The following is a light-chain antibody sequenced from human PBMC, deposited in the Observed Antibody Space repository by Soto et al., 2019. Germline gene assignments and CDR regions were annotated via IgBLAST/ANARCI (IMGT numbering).Light chain of an antibody. V-gene: IGKV1-5*01. CDR3: KHYNSYSEA. J-gene: IGKJ1*01. CDR2: DAS. Sequence: DIQMTQSPSTLSASVGDRVTLTCRASQSISSWLAWYQQKPGKAPKLLIYDASTLQSGVPSRFGGSGSGTEFTLTISSLQPDEFATYYCKHYNSYSEAFGKGNKVDIK. CDR1: QSISSW.